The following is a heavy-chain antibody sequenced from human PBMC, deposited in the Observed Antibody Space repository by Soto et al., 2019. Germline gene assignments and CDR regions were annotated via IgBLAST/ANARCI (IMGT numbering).Heavy chain of an antibody. J-gene: IGHJ4*02. CDR2: ISYDGSNK. CDR1: GFTFSSYG. D-gene: IGHD5-12*01. Sequence: HPGGSLRLSCAASGFTFSSYGMHWVRQAPGKGLEWVAVISYDGSNKYYADSVKGRFTISRDNSKNTLYLQMNSLRAEDTAVYYCAKQRDGYNPPEYYFDYWGQGTLVTVSS. V-gene: IGHV3-30*18. CDR3: AKQRDGYNPPEYYFDY.